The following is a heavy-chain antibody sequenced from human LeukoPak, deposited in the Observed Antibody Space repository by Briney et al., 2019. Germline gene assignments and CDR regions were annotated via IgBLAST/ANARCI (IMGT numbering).Heavy chain of an antibody. CDR1: GFTFSSYS. D-gene: IGHD4-17*01. Sequence: GGSLRLSCAASGFTFSSYSMNWVRQAPGKGLEWASYISSSSSTIYYADSVKGRFTISRDNAKNSLYLQMNSLRAEDTAVYYCARGAYGDSIDYWGQGTLVTVSS. CDR3: ARGAYGDSIDY. CDR2: ISSSSSTI. J-gene: IGHJ4*02. V-gene: IGHV3-48*01.